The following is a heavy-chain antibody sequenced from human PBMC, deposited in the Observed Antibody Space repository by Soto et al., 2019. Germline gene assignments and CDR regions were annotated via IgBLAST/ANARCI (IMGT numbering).Heavy chain of an antibody. CDR1: GFTFSSYG. CDR2: ISYDGSNK. V-gene: IGHV3-30*18. CDR3: AKDLVSVVVVVAASVPGYYGMDV. Sequence: GGSLRLSCAASGFTFSSYGMHWVRQAPGKGLEWVAVISYDGSNKYYADSVKGRFTISRDNSKNTLYLQMNSLRAEDTAVYYCAKDLVSVVVVVAASVPGYYGMDVWGQGTTVTVSS. D-gene: IGHD2-15*01. J-gene: IGHJ6*02.